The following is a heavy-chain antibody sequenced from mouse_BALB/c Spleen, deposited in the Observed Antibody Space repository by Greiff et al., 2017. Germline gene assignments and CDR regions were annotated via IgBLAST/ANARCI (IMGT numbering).Heavy chain of an antibody. CDR2: IWSGGST. J-gene: IGHJ1*01. CDR1: GFSLTSYG. CDR3: AKRGRYFDV. D-gene: IGHD4-1*01. V-gene: IGHV2-2*01. Sequence: VQLQQSGPGLVQPSQSLSITCTVSGFSLTSYGVHWVRQSPGKGLEWLGVIWSGGSTDYNAAFISRLSISKDNSKSQVFLKLNSLQTDDTATYYCAKRGRYFDVWGAGTTVTVSS.